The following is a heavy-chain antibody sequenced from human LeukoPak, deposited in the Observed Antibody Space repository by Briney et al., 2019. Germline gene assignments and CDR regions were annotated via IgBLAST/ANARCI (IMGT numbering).Heavy chain of an antibody. V-gene: IGHV4-39*07. J-gene: IGHJ4*02. CDR1: GGSISSSTYY. Sequence: SETLSLTCTVSGGSISSSTYYWGWIRQPPGKGLEWIGSIYYSGSTYYNPSLKSRVTISVDTSKNQFSLKLSSVTAADTAVYYCARQWYYDFWSGYFHYFDYWGQGTLVTVSS. CDR3: ARQWYYDFWSGYFHYFDY. CDR2: IYYSGST. D-gene: IGHD3-3*01.